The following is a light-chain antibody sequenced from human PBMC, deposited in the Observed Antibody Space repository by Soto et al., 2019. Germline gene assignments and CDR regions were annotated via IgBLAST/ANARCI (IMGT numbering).Light chain of an antibody. CDR3: QHYGRSPTWT. CDR2: GAS. CDR1: QNLISDY. J-gene: IGKJ1*01. V-gene: IGKV3-20*01. Sequence: EIVLTQSPGTLSLSPGERATLSCRASQNLISDYLAWYQQRPGQPPRLLIYGASRRAAGIPDRFSGSGSGTDFTLHIGTLEPEDSAVYYCQHYGRSPTWTFGQGTKVEIK.